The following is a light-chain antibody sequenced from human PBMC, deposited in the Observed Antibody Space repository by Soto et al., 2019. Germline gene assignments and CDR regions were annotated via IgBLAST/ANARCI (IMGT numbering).Light chain of an antibody. Sequence: QSVLTQPPSASGSPGQSVTISCTGTSSDVGGYSFVSWYQQHPGKAPKLMIYEVSERPSGVPDRFSGSKSGNTASLTVSGLQAEDEADYYCSSYAGSNIVVFGGGTKVTVL. J-gene: IGLJ2*01. V-gene: IGLV2-8*01. CDR2: EVS. CDR1: SSDVGGYSF. CDR3: SSYAGSNIVV.